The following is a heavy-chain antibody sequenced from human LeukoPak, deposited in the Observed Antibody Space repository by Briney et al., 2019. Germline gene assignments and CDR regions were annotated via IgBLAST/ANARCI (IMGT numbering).Heavy chain of an antibody. Sequence: SETLSLTCTVSGGSISSYYWSWIRQPPGKGLEWIGYIYYSGSTNYNPSLKSRVTISVDTSKNQFSLKLSSVTAADTAVYYCARGIAAAESWFDPWSQGTLVTVSS. J-gene: IGHJ5*02. CDR1: GGSISSYY. D-gene: IGHD6-13*01. V-gene: IGHV4-59*12. CDR2: IYYSGST. CDR3: ARGIAAAESWFDP.